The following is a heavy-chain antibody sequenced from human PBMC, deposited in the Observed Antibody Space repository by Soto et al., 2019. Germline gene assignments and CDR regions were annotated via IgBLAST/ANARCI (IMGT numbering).Heavy chain of an antibody. CDR3: AKDFMVSGGHYGSLNYQDVMDV. CDR1: GFTVSAFG. CDR2: ISYDVILK. J-gene: IGHJ4*02. V-gene: IGHV3-30*18. D-gene: IGHD3-10*01. Sequence: PRLSCAASGFTVSAFGMHSVRQAPRKGLEWVASISYDVILKYSADSVKDRFTISRDTSKGAPNLHIKSLRPEDTAVYDCAKDFMVSGGHYGSLNYQDVMDVWGQGTLVTVS.